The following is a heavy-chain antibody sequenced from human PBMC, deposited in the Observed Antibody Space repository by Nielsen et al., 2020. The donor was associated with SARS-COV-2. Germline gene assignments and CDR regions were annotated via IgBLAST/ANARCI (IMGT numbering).Heavy chain of an antibody. CDR2: ISSSSSYI. J-gene: IGHJ6*02. CDR3: ARAPRTSRYYYYGMDV. Sequence: GESLKISCAASGFTFSSYSMNWVRQAPGKGLEWVSSISSSSSYIYYADSVKGRFTISRDNAKNSLYLQMNSLRAEDTAVYYCARAPRTSRYYYYGMDVWGQGTTVTVSS. V-gene: IGHV3-21*01. CDR1: GFTFSSYS. D-gene: IGHD2-2*01.